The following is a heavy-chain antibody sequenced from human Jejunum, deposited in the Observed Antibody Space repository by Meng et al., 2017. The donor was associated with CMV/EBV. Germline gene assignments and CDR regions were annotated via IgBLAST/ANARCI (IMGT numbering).Heavy chain of an antibody. CDR2: LSRTGDI. J-gene: IGHJ4*02. CDR1: GFTFSSYA. D-gene: IGHD2-2*01. V-gene: IGHV3-21*02. Sequence: EGELVGSGGGMAKPRGSLRFPCAASGFTFSSYAMNWVRQAPGKGLEWISYLSRTGDIAYADSVKGRFTISRDNAKNSLYLQMNSLRAEDTAVYYCARDDAWAFDYWGQGTLVTVSS. CDR3: ARDDAWAFDY.